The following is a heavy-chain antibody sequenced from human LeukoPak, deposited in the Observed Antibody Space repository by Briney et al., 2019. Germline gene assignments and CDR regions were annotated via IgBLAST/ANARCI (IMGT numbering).Heavy chain of an antibody. CDR2: IKSQTDGGTT. D-gene: IGHD5-18*01. CDR1: GFTFTNAC. Sequence: GGSLRLSCKGSGFTFTNACMSWVRLAPGKGLEWVGHIKSQTDGGTTDYAAPVKGRFTISRDDSKNTLYLQLDSLKTEDTAVYYCTTGTWIQLWLADYWGQGTLVTVSS. J-gene: IGHJ4*02. V-gene: IGHV3-15*01. CDR3: TTGTWIQLWLADY.